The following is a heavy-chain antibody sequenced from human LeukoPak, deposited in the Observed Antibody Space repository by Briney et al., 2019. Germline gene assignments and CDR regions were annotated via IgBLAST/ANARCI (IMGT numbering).Heavy chain of an antibody. D-gene: IGHD5-18*01. CDR3: ASFPTRGYSYGLFDY. V-gene: IGHV3-11*06. Sequence: GGSLRLSCAASGFTFSDYYMSWIRQAPGKGLEWVSYISSSSSYTNYADSVKGRFTISRDNAKNSLYLRMNSLRAEDTAVYYCASFPTRGYSYGLFDYWGQGTLVTVSS. CDR2: ISSSSSYT. J-gene: IGHJ4*02. CDR1: GFTFSDYY.